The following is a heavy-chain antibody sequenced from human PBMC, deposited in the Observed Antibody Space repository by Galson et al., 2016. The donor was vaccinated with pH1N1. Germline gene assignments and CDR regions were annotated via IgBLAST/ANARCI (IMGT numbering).Heavy chain of an antibody. Sequence: SVKVSCKASGFTFSGYFIHWVRQAPGQGLEWMGRISPSRGDTDYAQKFQGRVTMTGDTSTTAHMDPVDTATYFCARITEYDYADYASFWYFDLWGPGTLVTVSS. J-gene: IGHJ2*01. CDR1: GFTFSGYF. V-gene: IGHV1-2*05. CDR3: YDYADYASFWYFDL. CDR2: ISPSRGDT. D-gene: IGHD4-17*01.